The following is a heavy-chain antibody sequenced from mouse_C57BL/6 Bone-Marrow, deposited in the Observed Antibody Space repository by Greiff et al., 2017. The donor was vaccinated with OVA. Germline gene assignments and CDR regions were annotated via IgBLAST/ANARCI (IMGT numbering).Heavy chain of an antibody. J-gene: IGHJ3*01. V-gene: IGHV1-81*01. CDR3: APYDGYSAWFAY. CDR2: IYPRSGNT. Sequence: ASVKLSCKASGYTFTSYGISWVKQRTGQGLEWIGEIYPRSGNTYYNEKFKGKATLTADKSSSTAYMELRSLTSEDSAVYFCAPYDGYSAWFAYWGQGTLVTVSA. D-gene: IGHD2-3*01. CDR1: GYTFTSYG.